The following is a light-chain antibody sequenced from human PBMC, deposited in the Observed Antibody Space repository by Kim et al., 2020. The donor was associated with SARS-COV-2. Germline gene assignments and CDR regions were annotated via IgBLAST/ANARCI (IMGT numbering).Light chain of an antibody. V-gene: IGKV3-20*01. J-gene: IGKJ4*01. CDR1: QSVSSSD. Sequence: SPGKRATLSGRASQSVSSSDLAWYQQKPGQAPRLLIYSSSNRATGIPDRFIGTGSGTDFTLTISRLEPEDFAMYYCQQYGDSPRAFGGGTKVDIK. CDR2: SSS. CDR3: QQYGDSPRA.